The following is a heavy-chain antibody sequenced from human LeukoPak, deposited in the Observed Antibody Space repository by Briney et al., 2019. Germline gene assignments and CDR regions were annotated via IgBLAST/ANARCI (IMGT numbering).Heavy chain of an antibody. CDR3: VRTPPNWGFDY. J-gene: IGHJ4*02. Sequence: ASVKASCKASGGTFSSYAISWVRQATGQGLEWLGWMSPNSGDTGYAQKFQGRVTMTSDSSISTAYMELSSLRSEDTAIYYCVRTPPNWGFDYWGQGTLVTVSS. D-gene: IGHD7-27*01. CDR1: GGTFSSYA. V-gene: IGHV1-8*02. CDR2: MSPNSGDT.